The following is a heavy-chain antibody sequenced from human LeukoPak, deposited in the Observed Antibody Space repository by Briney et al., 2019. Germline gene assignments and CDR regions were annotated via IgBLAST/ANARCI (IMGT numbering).Heavy chain of an antibody. CDR1: GYTFTGYY. D-gene: IGHD3-9*01. J-gene: IGHJ6*02. CDR3: ARGDYDILTGYHQHYYYYGMDV. Sequence: ASVKVSCKASGYTFTGYYMHWVRQAPGQGLEWMGWINPNSGGTNYAQKFQGWVTMTRDMSISTAYMELSRLRSDDTAVYYCARGDYDILTGYHQHYYYYGMDVWGQGTTVTVSS. V-gene: IGHV1-2*04. CDR2: INPNSGGT.